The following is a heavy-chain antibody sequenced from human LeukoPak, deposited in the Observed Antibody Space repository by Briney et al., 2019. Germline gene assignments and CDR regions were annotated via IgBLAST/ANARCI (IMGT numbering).Heavy chain of an antibody. CDR2: IIPIFGKA. D-gene: IGHD6-13*01. Sequence: SVTVSCKASEGTFSSYAISWVRQAPGQGLEWMGGIIPIFGKANYAQKFQGRVPITADESTSTAYMELSSLRSEDTAMYDCARIAAAGYSHFFDPWGQGTLVTVSS. CDR1: EGTFSSYA. J-gene: IGHJ5*02. V-gene: IGHV1-69*13. CDR3: ARIAAAGYSHFFDP.